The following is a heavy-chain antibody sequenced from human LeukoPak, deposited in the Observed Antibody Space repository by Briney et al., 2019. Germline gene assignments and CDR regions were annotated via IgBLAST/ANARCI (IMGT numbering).Heavy chain of an antibody. CDR2: INPNSGGT. CDR3: ARAGLWDYSDTSGYHNGAFDI. Sequence: ASMEVSCNTSGYTFTDYYMHWVRQAPGQGLEWMGWINPNSGGTNFAQKFQGRVTMTRDTSISTAYMELSRLRSDDTAVYYCARAGLWDYSDTSGYHNGAFDIWGQGTMVTVSS. J-gene: IGHJ3*02. D-gene: IGHD3-22*01. CDR1: GYTFTDYY. V-gene: IGHV1-2*02.